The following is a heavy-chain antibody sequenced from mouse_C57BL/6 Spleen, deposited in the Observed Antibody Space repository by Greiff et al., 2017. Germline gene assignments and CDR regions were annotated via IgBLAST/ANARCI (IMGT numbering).Heavy chain of an antibody. Sequence: QVQLQQPGAELVKPGASVKLSCKASGYTFTSYWMHWVKQRPGQGLEWIGMIHPNSGSTNYNEKFKSKATLTVDKSSSTAYMQLSSLTSEDSAVYYCASLYYDYAWFAYWGQGTLVTVSA. CDR3: ASLYYDYAWFAY. V-gene: IGHV1-64*01. CDR1: GYTFTSYW. D-gene: IGHD2-4*01. CDR2: IHPNSGST. J-gene: IGHJ3*01.